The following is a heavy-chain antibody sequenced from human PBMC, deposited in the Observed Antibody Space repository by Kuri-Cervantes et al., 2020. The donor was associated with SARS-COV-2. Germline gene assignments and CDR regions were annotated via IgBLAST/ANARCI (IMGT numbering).Heavy chain of an antibody. V-gene: IGHV3-15*07. CDR2: IKSKTDGGTT. CDR1: GFTFSNAW. Sequence: GGSLRLSCAASGFTFSNAWMNWVRQAPGKGLEWVGRIKSKTDGGTTDYAAHVKGRFTISRDHSKNTLYLQMNSLKTEDTDVYYCTTDTPFSQHYAVWSGYHYGMDVWGQGTTVTVSS. CDR3: TTDTPFSQHYAVWSGYHYGMDV. J-gene: IGHJ6*02. D-gene: IGHD3-3*01.